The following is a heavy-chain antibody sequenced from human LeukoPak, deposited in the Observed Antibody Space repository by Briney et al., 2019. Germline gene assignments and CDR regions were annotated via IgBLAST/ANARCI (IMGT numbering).Heavy chain of an antibody. CDR1: GFTFSSYS. CDR3: AKEHRGYSYVYSAGGSFDI. Sequence: PGGSLRLSCAASGFTFSSYSMNWVRQAPGKGLEWVSSISSSSSYIYYADSVKGRFTISRDNAKNSLYLQMNSLRAEDTAIYYCAKEHRGYSYVYSAGGSFDIWGQGTMVTVSS. J-gene: IGHJ3*02. V-gene: IGHV3-21*04. CDR2: ISSSSSYI. D-gene: IGHD5-18*01.